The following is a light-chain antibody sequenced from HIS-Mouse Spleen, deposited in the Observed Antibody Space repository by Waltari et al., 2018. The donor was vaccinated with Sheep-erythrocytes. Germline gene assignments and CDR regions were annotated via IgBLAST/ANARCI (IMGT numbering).Light chain of an antibody. V-gene: IGKV1-39*01. J-gene: IGKJ3*01. Sequence: DIQMTQSPSSLSASVGDRVTITCRASQSISSYLNWYQQKPVKAPKLLIYAASSLQSGVPSRFSGSGSGTDFTRTISSLQPEDFATYYCQQSYSTPQFTFGPGTKVDIK. CDR1: QSISSY. CDR2: AAS. CDR3: QQSYSTPQFT.